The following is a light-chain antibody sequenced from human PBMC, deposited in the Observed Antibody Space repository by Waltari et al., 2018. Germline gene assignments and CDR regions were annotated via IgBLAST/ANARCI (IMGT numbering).Light chain of an antibody. CDR2: DVS. J-gene: IGLJ2*01. Sequence: QSALTQPASVSGSPGQSITISCTGTSSDVGGYNYVAWYQQHPGKVPKVMIYDVSKRPSGFSNRFSGSKAGSTASLTISGLQAKDVAEYYCSSYTSSITVLFGGGTKLTVL. CDR1: SSDVGGYNY. CDR3: SSYTSSITVL. V-gene: IGLV2-14*03.